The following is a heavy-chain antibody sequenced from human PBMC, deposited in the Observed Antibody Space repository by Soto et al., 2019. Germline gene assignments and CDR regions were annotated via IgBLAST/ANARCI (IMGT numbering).Heavy chain of an antibody. CDR2: SNYGGPT. CDR3: ARHGAYSTSVYYYYGMDV. V-gene: IGHV4-39*01. J-gene: IGHJ6*02. D-gene: IGHD6-13*01. CDR1: GGAINSTVYY. Sequence: LSLTCTVSGGAINSTVYYWGWIRQPPGKGLEWIGSSNYGGPTYYSPPLQSRVTISLDTAKNHFSLNLRSVTAADTAVYYCARHGAYSTSVYYYYGMDVWGQGPTVTVSS.